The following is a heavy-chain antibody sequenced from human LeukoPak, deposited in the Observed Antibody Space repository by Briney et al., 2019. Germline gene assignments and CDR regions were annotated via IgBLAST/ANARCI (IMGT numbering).Heavy chain of an antibody. CDR2: IIPIFGTA. CDR3: ARGVRYDFWSGYPIGPYYYYYMDV. CDR1: GGTFSSYA. Sequence: ASVKVSCKASGGTFSSYAISWVRQAPGQGLEWMGGIIPIFGTANYAQKFQGRVTITTDESTSTAYMELSSLRSEDTAVYYCARGVRYDFWSGYPIGPYYYYYMDVWGKGTTVTVSS. J-gene: IGHJ6*03. D-gene: IGHD3-3*01. V-gene: IGHV1-69*05.